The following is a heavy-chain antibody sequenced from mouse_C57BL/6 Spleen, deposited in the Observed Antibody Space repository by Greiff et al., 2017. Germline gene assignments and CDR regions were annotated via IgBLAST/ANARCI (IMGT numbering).Heavy chain of an antibody. CDR2: IRSKSNNYAT. V-gene: IGHV10-1*01. D-gene: IGHD1-1*01. CDR3: VSGDGSTQFAY. Sequence: EVKLMESGGGLVQPKGSLKLSCAASGFSFNTYAMNWVRQAPGKGLEWVARIRSKSNNYATYYADSVKDRFTISRDDSESMLYLQMNNLKTEDTAMYYCVSGDGSTQFAYWGQGTLVTVSA. J-gene: IGHJ3*01. CDR1: GFSFNTYA.